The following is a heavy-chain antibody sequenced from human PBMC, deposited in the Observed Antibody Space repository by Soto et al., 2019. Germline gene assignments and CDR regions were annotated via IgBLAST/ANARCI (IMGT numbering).Heavy chain of an antibody. Sequence: QVQLVQSGAEVKKPGASVKVSCKASGYTFTGYYMHWVRQAPGQGLEWMGWINPNSRGTNYVQKFQGWVNMTSDTSISTAYIELSRLRSDETAVYYCPRAQYSSGWHFDYWGQGTLVTVSS. J-gene: IGHJ4*02. CDR3: PRAQYSSGWHFDY. CDR1: GYTFTGYY. D-gene: IGHD6-19*01. V-gene: IGHV1-2*04. CDR2: INPNSRGT.